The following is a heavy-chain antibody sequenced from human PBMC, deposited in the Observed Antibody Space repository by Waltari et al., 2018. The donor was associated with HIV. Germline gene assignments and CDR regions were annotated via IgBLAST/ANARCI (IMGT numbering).Heavy chain of an antibody. CDR3: ARGGATVTHNWFDP. V-gene: IGHV4-34*01. D-gene: IGHD4-17*01. CDR1: SGSFSGYY. CDR2: INHSGST. J-gene: IGHJ5*02. Sequence: QVQLQQWGAGLLKPSETLSLTCAVYSGSFSGYYWSWIRQPPGKGLEWFGEINHSGSTNYNPSLKSRVTISVDTSKNQFSLKLSSVTAADTAVYYCARGGATVTHNWFDPWGQGTLVTVSS.